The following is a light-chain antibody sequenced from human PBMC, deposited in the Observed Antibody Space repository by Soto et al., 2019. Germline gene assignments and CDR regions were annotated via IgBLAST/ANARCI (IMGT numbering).Light chain of an antibody. Sequence: EIVMTQSPATLSVSPGARATLSCRASQSVSRNLAWYRQKPGQAPRLLIYGASTRATGTPARFGGSGSGTEFTRTISSLQSEDFAVYYCQQYNGWPYTFGQGTKLEIK. V-gene: IGKV3-15*01. CDR3: QQYNGWPYT. J-gene: IGKJ2*01. CDR2: GAS. CDR1: QSVSRN.